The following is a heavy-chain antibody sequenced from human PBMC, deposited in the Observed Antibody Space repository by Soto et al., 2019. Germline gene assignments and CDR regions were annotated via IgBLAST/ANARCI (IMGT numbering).Heavy chain of an antibody. CDR3: ARRESYDILTGYYHFDY. V-gene: IGHV4-39*01. Sequence: SETLSLTCTVSGGSISSSIHYLGWIRQPPGKGLEWIGSIFYSGSTSYNPSLKSRVTISVDTSKNQFSLKLSSVTAADTAVYYCARRESYDILTGYYHFDYWGQGTLVTVSS. J-gene: IGHJ4*02. D-gene: IGHD3-9*01. CDR1: GGSISSSIHY. CDR2: IFYSGST.